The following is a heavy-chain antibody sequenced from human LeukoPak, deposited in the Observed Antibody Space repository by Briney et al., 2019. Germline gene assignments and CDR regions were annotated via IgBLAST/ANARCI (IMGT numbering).Heavy chain of an antibody. CDR1: GFTFSSHW. CDR3: AKEFNRGLPDY. D-gene: IGHD2-21*01. CDR2: ISYDGSNE. Sequence: PGGSLRLSCAASGFTFSSHWLSWVRQAPGKGLEWVAVISYDGSNEYYADSVKGRFTISRDNSKNTLYLQMSSLRAEDTAVYYCAKEFNRGLPDYWGQGTLVTVPS. J-gene: IGHJ4*02. V-gene: IGHV3-30*18.